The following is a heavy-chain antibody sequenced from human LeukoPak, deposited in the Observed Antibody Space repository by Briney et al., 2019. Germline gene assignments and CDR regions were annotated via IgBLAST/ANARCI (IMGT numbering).Heavy chain of an antibody. CDR3: ARDSIGYDFWSGNYYFDY. V-gene: IGHV4-4*07. CDR2: IYTSGST. CDR1: GDSISSYY. D-gene: IGHD3-3*01. J-gene: IGHJ4*02. Sequence: PSETLSLTCTVSGDSISSYYWSWIRQPAGKGLEWIGRIYTSGSTNYNPSLKSRVTMSVDTSKNQFSLKLSSVTAADTAVYYCARDSIGYDFWSGNYYFDYWGQGTLVTVSS.